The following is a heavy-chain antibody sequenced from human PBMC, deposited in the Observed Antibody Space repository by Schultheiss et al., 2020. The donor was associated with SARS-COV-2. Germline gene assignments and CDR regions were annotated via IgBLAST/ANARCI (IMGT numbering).Heavy chain of an antibody. CDR2: IYYSGST. D-gene: IGHD2-2*02. Sequence: SETLSLTCTVSGGSISSYYWSWIRQHPGKGLEWIGYIYYSGSTYYNPSLKSRVTMSVDTSKNQFSLILTSVTAADTAVYYCARAHTLCSSTTCYTKDYLDYWGQGTLVTVSS. CDR3: ARAHTLCSSTTCYTKDYLDY. CDR1: GGSISSYY. V-gene: IGHV4-59*12. J-gene: IGHJ4*02.